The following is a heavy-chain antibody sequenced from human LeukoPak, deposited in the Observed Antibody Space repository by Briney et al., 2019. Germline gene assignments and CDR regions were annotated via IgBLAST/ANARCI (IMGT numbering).Heavy chain of an antibody. CDR1: GYTFTSYY. D-gene: IGHD5-24*01. J-gene: IGHJ3*02. CDR3: ATRRDGYNFGAFDI. V-gene: IGHV1-46*01. Sequence: GAPVKVSCKASGYTFTSYYMHWVRQAPGQGLEWMGIINPSGGGTSFAQKFQGRVTMTRDTSTSTVYMELSSLRSEDTAVYYCATRRDGYNFGAFDIWGQGTMVTVSS. CDR2: INPSGGGT.